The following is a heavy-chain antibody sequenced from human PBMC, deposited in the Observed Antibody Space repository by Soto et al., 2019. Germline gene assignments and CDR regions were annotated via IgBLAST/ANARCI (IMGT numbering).Heavy chain of an antibody. V-gene: IGHV3-23*01. Sequence: GGSLRLSCAASGFIFNNYAMTWVRQAPGKGLEWVSTVTASGGGTFYANSVKGRFTISRDNSRNTLHLQMSSLRVEDTALYYCAKALVPALTAKFGYWGQGTLVTVS. CDR2: VTASGGGT. CDR1: GFIFNNYA. J-gene: IGHJ4*02. CDR3: AKALVPALTAKFGY. D-gene: IGHD5-18*01.